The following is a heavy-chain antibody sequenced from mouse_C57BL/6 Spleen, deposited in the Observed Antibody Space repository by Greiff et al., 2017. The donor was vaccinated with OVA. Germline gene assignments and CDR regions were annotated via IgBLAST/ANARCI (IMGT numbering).Heavy chain of an antibody. CDR1: GYTFTSYW. V-gene: IGHV1-53*01. Sequence: QVQLQQPGTELVKPGASVKLSCKASGYTFTSYWMPWVKQRPGQGLEWIGNINPSNGGTNYNEKFKSKATLTVDKSSSTAYMQLSSLTSEDSAVYYCARGAYGSSYSFDYWGQGTTLTVSS. CDR2: INPSNGGT. CDR3: ARGAYGSSYSFDY. J-gene: IGHJ2*01. D-gene: IGHD1-1*01.